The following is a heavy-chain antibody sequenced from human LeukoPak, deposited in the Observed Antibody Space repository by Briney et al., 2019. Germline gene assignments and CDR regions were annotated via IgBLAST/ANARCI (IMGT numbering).Heavy chain of an antibody. CDR3: VRERLYDFWSGFYPIDY. J-gene: IGHJ4*02. CDR1: GFTFSDYN. D-gene: IGHD3-3*01. V-gene: IGHV3-11*04. CDR2: ISSSGTSV. Sequence: PGGSLRLSCAASGFTFSDYNTNWIRQAPGKRLEWVSYISSSGTSVQYADSVKGRFTISRDNAKNSLYLQMNSLRAEDTAVYYCVRERLYDFWSGFYPIDYWGQGTLVTVSS.